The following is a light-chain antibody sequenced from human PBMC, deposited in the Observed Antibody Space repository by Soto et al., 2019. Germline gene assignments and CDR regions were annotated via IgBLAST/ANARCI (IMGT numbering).Light chain of an antibody. J-gene: IGKJ5*01. CDR2: WAS. Sequence: DIVMTQSPDSLAVSLGERATINCKSSQSLLFSSNNYNYLAWYQQKPGQPPKLLVYWASTRESGVPDRFSGSGSETDFTLTISGLQAEDVAVYYCQQYYNPPITFGQGTRLEIK. CDR1: QSLLFSSNNYNY. V-gene: IGKV4-1*01. CDR3: QQYYNPPIT.